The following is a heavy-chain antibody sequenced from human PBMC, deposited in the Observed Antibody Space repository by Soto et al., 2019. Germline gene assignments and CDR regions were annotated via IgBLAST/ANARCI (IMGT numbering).Heavy chain of an antibody. Sequence: PGGSLRLSXAASGFTFSDYYMSWMRQAPGKGLEWISYISSNSNYKNHADSVRGRFTISRDNAKNSLYLQMNGLRAEDTAVYYCARATGYYHTSGSDSWGQGTLVTVSS. CDR3: ARATGYYHTSGSDS. D-gene: IGHD3-22*01. CDR1: GFTFSDYY. J-gene: IGHJ4*02. CDR2: ISSNSNYK. V-gene: IGHV3-11*06.